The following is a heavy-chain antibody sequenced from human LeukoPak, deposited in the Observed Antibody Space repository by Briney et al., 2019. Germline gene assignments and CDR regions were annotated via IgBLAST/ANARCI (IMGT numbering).Heavy chain of an antibody. CDR1: GFTFDDYA. D-gene: IGHD3-10*01. CDR3: AKDGYGSGSYKAYFDY. J-gene: IGHJ4*02. CDR2: ISWNSGSI. V-gene: IGHV3-9*01. Sequence: GGSLRLSCAASGFTFDDYAMHWVRQAPGKGLEWVSGISWNSGSIGYADSVKGRFTISRDNAKNSLYLQMNSLRAEDTALYYCAKDGYGSGSYKAYFDYWGQGTLVTVSS.